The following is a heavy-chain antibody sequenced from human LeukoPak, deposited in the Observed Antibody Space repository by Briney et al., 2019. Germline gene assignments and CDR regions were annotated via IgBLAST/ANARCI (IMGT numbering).Heavy chain of an antibody. CDR1: GGSISSYY. V-gene: IGHV4-39*01. CDR2: IYYSGST. Sequence: SETLSLTCTVSGGSISSYYWGWIRQPPGKGLEWIGSIYYSGSTYYNPSLKSRVTISVDTSKNQFSLKLSSVTAADTAVYYCARGEYSSSSNAFDIWGQGTMVTVSS. J-gene: IGHJ3*02. CDR3: ARGEYSSSSNAFDI. D-gene: IGHD6-6*01.